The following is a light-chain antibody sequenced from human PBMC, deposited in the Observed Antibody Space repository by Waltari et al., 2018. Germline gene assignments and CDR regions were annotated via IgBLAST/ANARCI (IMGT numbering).Light chain of an antibody. CDR2: LGS. Sequence: EIVMTQSPLSLPVTPGEPASISCRSRQSLLYSNGNNYLDWYLQKPGQTPQLLIYLGSNRASGVHDRISGSGSGTDFTLKISRVEAEDVGIYYCMQTLQTPKTFGQGTKVEIK. V-gene: IGKV2-28*01. J-gene: IGKJ1*01. CDR1: QSLLYSNGNNY. CDR3: MQTLQTPKT.